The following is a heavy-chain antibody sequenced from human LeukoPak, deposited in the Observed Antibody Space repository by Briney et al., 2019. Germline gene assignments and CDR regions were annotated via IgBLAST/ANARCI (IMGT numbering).Heavy chain of an antibody. V-gene: IGHV1-69*05. CDR3: GRKAGDCGGGSCYSIDY. J-gene: IGHJ4*02. Sequence: SVKVSCKAFGGSFSSEAISWVRQAPGQGLEWMGGIIPIFGTANYAQKFQGRVTITTDESTSTAYMEVSSLRSEDTAVYYCGRKAGDCGGGSCYSIDYWGQGALVTVSS. CDR1: GGSFSSEA. D-gene: IGHD2-15*01. CDR2: IIPIFGTA.